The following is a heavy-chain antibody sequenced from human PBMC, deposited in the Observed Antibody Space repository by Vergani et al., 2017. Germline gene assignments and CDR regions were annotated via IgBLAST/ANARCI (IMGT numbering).Heavy chain of an antibody. J-gene: IGHJ4*02. D-gene: IGHD3-3*01. V-gene: IGHV3-48*01. CDR2: ISSSSSTI. CDR1: GFTFSSYS. CDR3: ATKYGFLKWFYFDY. Sequence: EVQLVESGGGLVQPGGSLRLSCAASGFTFSSYSMNWVRQAPGKGLEWVSYISSSSSTIYYADSVKGRFTISRDNAKNSLYLQMNSLRAEDTAVYYCATKYGFLKWFYFDYWGQGTLVTVSS.